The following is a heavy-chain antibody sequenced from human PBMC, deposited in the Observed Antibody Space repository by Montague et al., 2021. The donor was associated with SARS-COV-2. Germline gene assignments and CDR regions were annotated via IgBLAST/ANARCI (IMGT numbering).Heavy chain of an antibody. D-gene: IGHD1-20*01. J-gene: IGHJ5*02. Sequence: SETLSLTCSVSGGSISSYYWSWIRQSPGKGLEWIGYIFHSGITDYNPSLKSRVTISVDMSKNQFSLQLNSVTAADSAVYYCARTEYNWNDWVGPWGQGTLVTVSS. CDR2: IFHSGIT. V-gene: IGHV4-59*13. CDR1: GGSISSYY. CDR3: ARTEYNWNDWVGP.